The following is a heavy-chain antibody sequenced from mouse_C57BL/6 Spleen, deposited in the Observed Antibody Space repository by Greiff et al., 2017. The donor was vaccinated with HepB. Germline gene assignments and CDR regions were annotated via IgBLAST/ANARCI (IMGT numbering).Heavy chain of an antibody. J-gene: IGHJ4*01. CDR2: IRSKSNNYAT. CDR1: GFSFNTYA. Sequence: EVQLQESGGGLVQPKGSLKLSCAASGFSFNTYAMNWVRQAPGKGLEWVARIRSKSNNYATYYADSVKDRFTISRDDSESMLYLQMNNLKTEDTAMYYCVRHEGWGYDAMDYWGQGTSVTVSS. V-gene: IGHV10-1*01. CDR3: VRHEGWGYDAMDY. D-gene: IGHD2-3*01.